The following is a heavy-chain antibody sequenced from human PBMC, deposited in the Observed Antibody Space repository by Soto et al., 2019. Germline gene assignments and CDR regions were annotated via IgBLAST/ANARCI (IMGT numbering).Heavy chain of an antibody. CDR1: GFSLSTSGVG. D-gene: IGHD6-19*01. J-gene: IGHJ3*02. Sequence: SGPTLVNPTQTLTLTCTFSGFSLSTSGVGVGWIRQPPGKALEWLALIYWDDDKRYSPSLKSRLTITKDTSKNQVVLTMTNMDPVDTATYYCAHRLGSGWDLMLVAFDIWGQGTMVTVS. CDR2: IYWDDDK. CDR3: AHRLGSGWDLMLVAFDI. V-gene: IGHV2-5*02.